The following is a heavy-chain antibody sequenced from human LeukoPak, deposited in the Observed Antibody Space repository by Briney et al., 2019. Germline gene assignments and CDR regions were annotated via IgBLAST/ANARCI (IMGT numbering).Heavy chain of an antibody. CDR2: IIPIFGTA. J-gene: IGHJ5*02. CDR1: GGTFSSYA. Sequence: ASVKVSCKASGGTFSSYAISWVRQAPGQGLEWMGGIIPIFGTANYAQKFQGRVTITAGESTSTAYMELSSLRSEDTAVYYCARGYCSGGSCYSFDPWGQGTRVTVSS. CDR3: ARGYCSGGSCYSFDP. D-gene: IGHD2-15*01. V-gene: IGHV1-69*01.